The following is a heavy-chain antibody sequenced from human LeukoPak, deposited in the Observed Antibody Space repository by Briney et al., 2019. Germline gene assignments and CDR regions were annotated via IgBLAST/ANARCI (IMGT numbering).Heavy chain of an antibody. CDR2: VYDIGST. D-gene: IGHD3-16*01. J-gene: IGHJ4*02. Sequence: SETLSLTCTVSGGSIGSHYWTWIRQTPGKGLEWIGDVYDIGSTKYNPSLKSRVTISVDTSKNQYSLRLSSVTAADTAVYYCARGGVLKSVDYWGQGTLVAVSS. CDR3: ARGGVLKSVDY. V-gene: IGHV4-59*11. CDR1: GGSIGSHY.